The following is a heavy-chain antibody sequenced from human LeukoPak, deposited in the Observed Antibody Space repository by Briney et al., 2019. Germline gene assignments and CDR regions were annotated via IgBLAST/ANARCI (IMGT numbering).Heavy chain of an antibody. V-gene: IGHV1-8*02. CDR1: GYIFTGHY. CDR3: AWGKYSYGTAYYYYYYMDV. D-gene: IGHD5-18*01. Sequence: ASVKVSCKASGYIFTGHYMNWVRQATGQGLEWMGWMNPNSGNTGYAQKFQGRVTMTRNTSISTAYMELSSLRSEDTAVYYCAWGKYSYGTAYYYYYYMDVWGKGTTVTVSS. J-gene: IGHJ6*03. CDR2: MNPNSGNT.